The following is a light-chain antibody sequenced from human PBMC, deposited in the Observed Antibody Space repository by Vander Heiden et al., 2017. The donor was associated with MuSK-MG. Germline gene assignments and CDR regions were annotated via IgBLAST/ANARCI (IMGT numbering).Light chain of an antibody. CDR1: QDISNY. Sequence: DIQMSESPSSLPASVGDRVTITCQASQDISNYLNWYQQKPGKAPKLLIYDASKLEIGVPSRFSGRGSWTDFTCTIISLQPEDLATYYCQQYDNLPTFGGWTKVEIK. V-gene: IGKV1-33*01. J-gene: IGKJ4*01. CDR2: DAS. CDR3: QQYDNLPT.